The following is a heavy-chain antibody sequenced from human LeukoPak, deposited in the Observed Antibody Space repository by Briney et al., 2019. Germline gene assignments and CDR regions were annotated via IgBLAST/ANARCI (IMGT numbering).Heavy chain of an antibody. Sequence: SETLSLTCAVYGVSFSGYYWSWIRQPPGKGLEWIGYIYYSGSTNYNPSLKSRVIILVDTSKNQFSLRLSSVTAADTAVYYCARGIYSSGYYYYFDYWGQGTLVTVSS. J-gene: IGHJ4*02. D-gene: IGHD3-22*01. CDR1: GVSFSGYY. CDR3: ARGIYSSGYYYYFDY. CDR2: IYYSGST. V-gene: IGHV4-59*01.